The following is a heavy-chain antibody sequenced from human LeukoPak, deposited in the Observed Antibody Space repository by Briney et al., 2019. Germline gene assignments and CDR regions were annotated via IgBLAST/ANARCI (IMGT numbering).Heavy chain of an antibody. CDR3: ARQRYSYGSIYFDY. CDR1: GGSISSYY. CDR2: IYYSGST. D-gene: IGHD5-18*01. J-gene: IGHJ4*02. Sequence: SETLSLTCTVSGGSISSYYWSWIRQPPGKGLEWIGYIYYSGSTNYNPSLKSRVTISVDTSKNQFSLKLSSVTAADTAVYYCARQRYSYGSIYFDYWGQGTLVTVSS. V-gene: IGHV4-59*08.